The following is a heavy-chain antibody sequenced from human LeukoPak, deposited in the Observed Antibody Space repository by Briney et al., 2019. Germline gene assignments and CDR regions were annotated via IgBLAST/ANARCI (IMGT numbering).Heavy chain of an antibody. D-gene: IGHD5-24*01. CDR3: ARRARWLQAFDY. CDR2: ISGSGGST. CDR1: GFTVSSNY. J-gene: IGHJ4*02. V-gene: IGHV3-23*01. Sequence: GGSLRLSCAASGFTVSSNYMSWVRQAPGKRLKWVSAISGSGGSTYYADSVKGRFTISRDNSKNTLYLQMNSLRAEDTAVYYCARRARWLQAFDYWGQGTLVTVSS.